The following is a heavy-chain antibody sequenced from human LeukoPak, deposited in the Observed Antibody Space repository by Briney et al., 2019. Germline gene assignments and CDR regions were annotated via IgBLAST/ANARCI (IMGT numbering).Heavy chain of an antibody. D-gene: IGHD1-26*01. CDR2: INHSGST. Sequence: PSETLSLTCAVYGGSFSGYYWSWIRQPPGKGLERIGEINHSGSTNYNPSLKSRVTISVDTSKNQFSLKLSSVTAADTAVYYCARSTTGVEATTGDFDYWGQGTLVTVSS. CDR3: ARSTTGVEATTGDFDY. J-gene: IGHJ4*02. V-gene: IGHV4-34*01. CDR1: GGSFSGYY.